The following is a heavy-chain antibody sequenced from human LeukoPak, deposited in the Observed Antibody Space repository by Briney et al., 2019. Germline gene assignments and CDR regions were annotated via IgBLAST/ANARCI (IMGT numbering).Heavy chain of an antibody. Sequence: PGGSLRLSCAASGFTVSSIHMVWVRQAPGKGLEWISYISTNSGTIWYADSVKGRFSISRDNAKNSLFLHMNSLRAEDTAVYYCVRDLTIVGVAQVHHWGQGTLVTVSS. CDR3: VRDLTIVGVAQVHH. V-gene: IGHV3-48*01. D-gene: IGHD1-26*01. J-gene: IGHJ5*02. CDR2: ISTNSGTI. CDR1: GFTVSSIH.